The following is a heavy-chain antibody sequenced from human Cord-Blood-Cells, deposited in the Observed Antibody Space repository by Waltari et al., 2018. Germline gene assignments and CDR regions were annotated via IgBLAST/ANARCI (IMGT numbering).Heavy chain of an antibody. CDR1: GFTFSSYS. Sequence: VQLVQSGAEVKKPGGSLRLSCAASGFTFSSYSMNWVRQAPGKGLEWVSSISSSSSYIYYADSVKGRFTISRDNAKNSLYLQMNSLRAEDTAVYYCARDGAGCSGGSCYYWYFDIWGRGTLVTVSS. CDR3: ARDGAGCSGGSCYYWYFDI. D-gene: IGHD2-15*01. J-gene: IGHJ2*01. CDR2: ISSSSSYI. V-gene: IGHV3-21*01.